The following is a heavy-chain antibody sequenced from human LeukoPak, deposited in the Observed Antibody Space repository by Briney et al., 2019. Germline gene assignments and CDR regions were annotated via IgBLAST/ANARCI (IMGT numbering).Heavy chain of an antibody. CDR1: GYTFTGYY. V-gene: IGHV1-2*02. D-gene: IGHD2-2*01. CDR2: INPNSGGT. CDR3: ARGCSSTSCHRSYNWFDP. J-gene: IGHJ5*02. Sequence: ASVKVSCKASGYTFTGYYMHWARQAPGQGLEWMGWINPNSGGTDYAQKFQGRVTMTRDTSISTTYMELSRLRSDDTAVYYCARGCSSTSCHRSYNWFDPWGQGTLVTVSS.